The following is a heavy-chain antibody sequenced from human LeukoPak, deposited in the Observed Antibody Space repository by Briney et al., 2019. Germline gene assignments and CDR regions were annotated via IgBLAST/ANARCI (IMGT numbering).Heavy chain of an antibody. CDR2: ISGSGDNT. CDR3: AKGSGYDTDFDP. CDR1: GFTFSTYV. D-gene: IGHD5-12*01. V-gene: IGHV3-23*01. Sequence: GGSLRLSCAASGFTFSTYVMSWVRQAPGKGLEWVSGISGSGDNTYYADSVKGRFTISRDNSKNTLYLQMNSLRAEDTAVYYCAKGSGYDTDFDPWGQGTLVTVSS. J-gene: IGHJ5*02.